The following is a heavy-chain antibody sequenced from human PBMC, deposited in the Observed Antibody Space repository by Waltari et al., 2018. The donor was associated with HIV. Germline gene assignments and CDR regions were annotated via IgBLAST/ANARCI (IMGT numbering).Heavy chain of an antibody. CDR3: ARGESVSVSNIPPGYRFDF. CDR2: INPISGST. D-gene: IGHD2-15*01. CDR1: GYSFTAHY. Sequence: QVQLVQSGAELKTPGASVEFSCRASGYSFTAHYFHLCRPAPGQGLQWMGRINPISGSTNIPLTFQGRITMTRDTSSGAVFTELRGLKFNDTALYYCARGESVSVSNIPPGYRFDFWGQGTPITVSS. V-gene: IGHV1-2*06. J-gene: IGHJ4*02.